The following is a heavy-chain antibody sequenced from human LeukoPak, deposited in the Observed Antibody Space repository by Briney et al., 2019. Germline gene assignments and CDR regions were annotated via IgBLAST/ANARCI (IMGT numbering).Heavy chain of an antibody. CDR2: INHSGST. J-gene: IGHJ4*02. CDR1: GGSFSGYY. Sequence: SETLSLTCAVYGGSFSGYYWSWIRQPPGKGLEWIGEINHSGSTNYNPSLKSRVTISVDTSKNQFSLKLSSVTAADTAVYYCARTDSGSYYVHFDSWGQGTLVTVSS. D-gene: IGHD1-26*01. V-gene: IGHV4-34*01. CDR3: ARTDSGSYYVHFDS.